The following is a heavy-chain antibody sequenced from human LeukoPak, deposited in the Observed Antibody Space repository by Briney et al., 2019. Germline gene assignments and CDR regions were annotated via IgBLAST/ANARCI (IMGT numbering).Heavy chain of an antibody. J-gene: IGHJ4*02. CDR2: IYYTGSS. CDR3: ARAYYSSDYFDS. V-gene: IGHV4-59*01. CDR1: SGSISSFY. D-gene: IGHD6-19*01. Sequence: SETLSLTCTVSSGSISSFYWSWIRQPPGKGLEWIGYIYYTGSSTYNPSLKSRVAISVDTSKNQFSLKLNSVTAADTALYYCARAYYSSDYFDSWGQGALVTVSS.